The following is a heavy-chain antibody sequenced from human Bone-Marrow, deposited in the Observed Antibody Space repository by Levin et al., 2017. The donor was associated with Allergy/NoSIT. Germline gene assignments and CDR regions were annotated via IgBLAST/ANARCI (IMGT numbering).Heavy chain of an antibody. D-gene: IGHD1-26*01. CDR3: ATGLQVGHYYYYFGMDV. J-gene: IGHJ6*02. CDR1: GLTFSNYA. CDR2: ISGSGGST. V-gene: IGHV3-23*01. Sequence: GGSLRLSCAASGLTFSNYALAWVRQAPGKGLEWVSGISGSGGSTYYAVPVQGRFTVSRDDSKNTLYLQMNSLRAEDTAVYYCATGLQVGHYYYYFGMDVWGQGTTVTVSS.